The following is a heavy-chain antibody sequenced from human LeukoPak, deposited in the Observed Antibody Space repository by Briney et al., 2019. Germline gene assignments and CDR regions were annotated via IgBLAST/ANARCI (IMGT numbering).Heavy chain of an antibody. CDR2: ISYDGSKK. CDR3: TRRTILWVEPPDGMDV. V-gene: IGHV3-30-3*01. Sequence: GGSLRLSFAASRFTFRSYAMHWVRPAPCKGLAWVAVISYDGSKKYYPDSVNGRSTLSRDKSKNTLYLQMKKLRAEDTAVYYWTRRTILWVEPPDGMDVWGQGTTVTVSS. J-gene: IGHJ6*02. CDR1: RFTFRSYA. D-gene: IGHD1-1*01.